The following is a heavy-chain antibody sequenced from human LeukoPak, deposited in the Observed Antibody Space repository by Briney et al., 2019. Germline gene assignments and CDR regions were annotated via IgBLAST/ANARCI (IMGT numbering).Heavy chain of an antibody. D-gene: IGHD4-17*01. Sequence: GGSLTLSCPASGVTFSSYCRSWVRQAPGKGLEWVANINQDGSNKYYVASVKGRLTISRDNATNSLYLQMNSLRAEDTAVYYCARLYGASTHDFDYWGQGTLVTVS. CDR1: GVTFSSYC. J-gene: IGHJ4*02. V-gene: IGHV3-7*01. CDR3: ARLYGASTHDFDY. CDR2: INQDGSNK.